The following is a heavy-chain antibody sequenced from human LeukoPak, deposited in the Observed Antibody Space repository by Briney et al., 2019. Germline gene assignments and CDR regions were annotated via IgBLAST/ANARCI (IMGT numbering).Heavy chain of an antibody. V-gene: IGHV3-23*01. CDR1: GFTLSIYA. CDR3: ANNEGQLAFHGMDV. J-gene: IGHJ6*02. CDR2: IRDSVSRT. D-gene: IGHD6-13*01. Sequence: GGSLTLSCAASGFTLSIYAMSWVRQSPGKGREGVSTIRDSVSRTYCADSVKGRFTISRHNSKNTVYLQMKRLRAEDTAVYYCANNEGQLAFHGMDVWGQGTTVTVSS.